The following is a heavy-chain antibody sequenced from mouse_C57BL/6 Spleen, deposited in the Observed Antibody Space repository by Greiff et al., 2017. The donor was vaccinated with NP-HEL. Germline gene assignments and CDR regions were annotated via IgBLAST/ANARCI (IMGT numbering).Heavy chain of an antibody. J-gene: IGHJ3*01. V-gene: IGHV5-4*01. Sequence: EVKLVESGGGLVKPGGSLKLSCAASGFTFSSYAMSWVRQTPEKRLEWVATISDGGSYTYYPDNVKGRFTISRDNAKNNLYLQMSHLESEDTAMYYCAREADGNPFAYWGQGTLVTVSA. CDR3: AREADGNPFAY. CDR1: GFTFSSYA. D-gene: IGHD2-1*01. CDR2: ISDGGSYT.